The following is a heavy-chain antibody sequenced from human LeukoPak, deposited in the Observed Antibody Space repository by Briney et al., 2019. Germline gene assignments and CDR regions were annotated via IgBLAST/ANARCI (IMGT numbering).Heavy chain of an antibody. CDR1: GFTFSSYE. CDR2: ISYDGSNK. Sequence: GGSLRLSCAASGFTFSSYEMNWVRQAPGKGLEWVAVISYDGSNKYYADSVKGRFTISRDNSKNTLYLQMNSLRAEDTAVYYCARPNNWNDVGGFYWGQGTLVTVSS. V-gene: IGHV3-30-3*01. CDR3: ARPNNWNDVGGFY. D-gene: IGHD1-20*01. J-gene: IGHJ4*02.